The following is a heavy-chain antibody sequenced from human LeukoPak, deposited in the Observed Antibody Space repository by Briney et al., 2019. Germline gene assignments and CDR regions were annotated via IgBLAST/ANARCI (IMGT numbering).Heavy chain of an antibody. CDR2: ISGSGDST. J-gene: IGHJ4*02. CDR3: AKRNKNFWSGYPDY. CDR1: GFTISNYA. D-gene: IGHD3-3*01. V-gene: IGHV3-23*01. Sequence: PGGSLRLSCAASGFTISNYAMSWVRQTPGKGLEWVSAISGSGDSTYHADSVKGRFTISRDDSKNILFLQMNSLRAEDTAVYYCAKRNKNFWSGYPDYWGQGTLVTVSS.